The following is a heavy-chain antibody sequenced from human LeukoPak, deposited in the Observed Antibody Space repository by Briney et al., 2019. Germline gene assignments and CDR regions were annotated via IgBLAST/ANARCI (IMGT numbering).Heavy chain of an antibody. J-gene: IGHJ4*02. CDR1: GGTFSSYA. Sequence: SVKVSCKASGGTFSSYAISWVRLAPGQGLEWMGGIIPIFGTANYAQKFQGRVTITADESTSTAYMELSSLRSEDTAVYYCARFTAMDTYFDYWGQGTLVTVSS. V-gene: IGHV1-69*13. CDR3: ARFTAMDTYFDY. D-gene: IGHD5-18*01. CDR2: IIPIFGTA.